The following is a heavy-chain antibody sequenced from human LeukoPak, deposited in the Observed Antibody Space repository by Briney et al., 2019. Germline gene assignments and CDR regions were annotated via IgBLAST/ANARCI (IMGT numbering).Heavy chain of an antibody. D-gene: IGHD1-26*01. CDR1: GGSISSDYR. CDR3: ARDPSGNGGGGEYYFDY. CDR2: IYHSGST. J-gene: IGHJ4*02. Sequence: SETLSLTCAVSGGSISSDYRWTWVRQSPGKGLEWIGEIYHSGSTNYNPSLKSRVTLSVDKSKNQFSLKLSSVTAADTALYYCARDPSGNGGGGEYYFDYWGQGTLVTVSS. V-gene: IGHV4-4*02.